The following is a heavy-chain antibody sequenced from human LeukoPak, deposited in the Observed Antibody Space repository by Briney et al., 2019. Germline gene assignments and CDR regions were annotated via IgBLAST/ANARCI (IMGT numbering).Heavy chain of an antibody. CDR2: IYYSGST. J-gene: IGHJ4*02. Sequence: SETLSLTCTVSGGSITRYYWSWIRQPPGKGLEWIGYIYYSGSTNYSPSLKSRVTISADTSKNQFSLKLTSVTVADTAVYYCARNYGDSLYYFDYWGQGTLVTVSS. CDR3: ARNYGDSLYYFDY. D-gene: IGHD4-17*01. CDR1: GGSITRYY. V-gene: IGHV4-59*01.